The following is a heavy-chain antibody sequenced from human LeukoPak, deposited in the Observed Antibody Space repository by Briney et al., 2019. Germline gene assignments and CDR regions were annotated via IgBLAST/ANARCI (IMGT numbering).Heavy chain of an antibody. J-gene: IGHJ5*02. Sequence: WETLFLTCAVYGVPFSGYYWRWIRQPPGKGLEWIGDINHSGSTNCNPSPKSRVTISVDTSKNQFSLKLSSVTAADTAVYYCARGRRNFWSGYYVNWFDPWGQGTLVTVSS. CDR2: INHSGST. V-gene: IGHV4-34*01. CDR1: GVPFSGYY. CDR3: ARGRRNFWSGYYVNWFDP. D-gene: IGHD3-3*01.